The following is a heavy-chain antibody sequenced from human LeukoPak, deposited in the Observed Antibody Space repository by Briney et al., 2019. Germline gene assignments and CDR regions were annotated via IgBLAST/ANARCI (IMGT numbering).Heavy chain of an antibody. CDR1: GGSISSGSYY. Sequence: SQTLPLTCTVSGGSISSGSYYWSWIRQPAGKGLEWIGRIYTSGSTNYNPSLKSRVTISVDTSKNQFSLKLSSVTAADTAVYYCARGGNSEYYYGSGSALDYWGQGTLVTVSS. CDR2: IYTSGST. D-gene: IGHD3-10*01. V-gene: IGHV4-61*02. J-gene: IGHJ4*02. CDR3: ARGGNSEYYYGSGSALDY.